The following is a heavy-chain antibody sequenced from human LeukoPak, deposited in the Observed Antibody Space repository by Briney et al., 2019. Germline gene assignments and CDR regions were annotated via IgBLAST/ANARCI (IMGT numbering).Heavy chain of an antibody. Sequence: ASVKVSCKASGYTFTNYGFSWVRQAPGQGLEWMGWISAYNGYTDYAQKFQFRVTMTTDTSTSTAYMELRSLRSDDTAVYYCARGAYGDYVAFDIWGRGTMVTVSS. CDR2: ISAYNGYT. D-gene: IGHD4-17*01. CDR3: ARGAYGDYVAFDI. J-gene: IGHJ3*02. V-gene: IGHV1-18*01. CDR1: GYTFTNYG.